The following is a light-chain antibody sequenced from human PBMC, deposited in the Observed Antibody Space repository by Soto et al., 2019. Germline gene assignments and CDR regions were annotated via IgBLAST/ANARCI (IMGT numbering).Light chain of an antibody. J-gene: IGLJ1*01. Sequence: QPVLTQPPSASGTPGQRVTISCSGSSSNIGRNTVNWYQHLPGTAPKLLIYSNNQRPSGVPDRFSGSKSDTSASLAITGLQADDEADYYCQSYDSNLSGSVFGTGTKLTVL. CDR1: SSNIGRNT. V-gene: IGLV1-44*01. CDR3: QSYDSNLSGSV. CDR2: SNN.